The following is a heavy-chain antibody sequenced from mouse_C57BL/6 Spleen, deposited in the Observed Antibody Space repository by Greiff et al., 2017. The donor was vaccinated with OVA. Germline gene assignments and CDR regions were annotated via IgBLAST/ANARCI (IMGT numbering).Heavy chain of an antibody. CDR2: IYPGDGDT. D-gene: IGHD4-1*01. CDR3: ARSELTWFAY. Sequence: VQGVESGAELVKPGASVKISCKASGYAFSSYWMNWVKQRPGKGLEWIGQIYPGDGDTNYNGKFKGKATLTADKSSSTAYMQLSSLTSEDSAVYFCARSELTWFAYWGQGTLVTVSA. J-gene: IGHJ3*01. CDR1: GYAFSSYW. V-gene: IGHV1-80*01.